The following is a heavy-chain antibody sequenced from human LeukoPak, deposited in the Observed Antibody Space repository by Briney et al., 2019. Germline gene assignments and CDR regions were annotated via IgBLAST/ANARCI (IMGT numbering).Heavy chain of an antibody. J-gene: IGHJ4*02. CDR2: IKRDGSEK. V-gene: IGHV3-7*01. CDR1: GFTFSNYW. D-gene: IGHD4/OR15-4a*01. Sequence: GGSLRLSCAASGFTFSNYWMTWVRQAPGKGLEWVANIKRDGSEKYYVDSVKGRFTISRDNAKNSLYLQMTSLRDEDTAVYYCARTIRGYWGQGTLVTVSS. CDR3: ARTIRGY.